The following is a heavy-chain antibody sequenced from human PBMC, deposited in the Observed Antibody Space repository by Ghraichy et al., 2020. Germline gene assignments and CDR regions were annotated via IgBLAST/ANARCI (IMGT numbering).Heavy chain of an antibody. V-gene: IGHV4-38-2*02. CDR3: ARDYYYDSSGYPRFDY. CDR1: GYSISSGYY. Sequence: SETLSLTCTVSGYSISSGYYWGWIRQPPGKGLEWIGSIYPSGSTYYNPSLKSRVTISVDTSKNQFSLKLSSVTAADTAVYYCARDYYYDSSGYPRFDYWGQGTLVTVSS. CDR2: IYPSGST. J-gene: IGHJ4*02. D-gene: IGHD3-22*01.